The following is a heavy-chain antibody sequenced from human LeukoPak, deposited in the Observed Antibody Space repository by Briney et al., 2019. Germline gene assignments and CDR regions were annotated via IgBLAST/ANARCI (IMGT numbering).Heavy chain of an antibody. Sequence: SETLSLTCAVSGGSISGYFWSWSRQPPGKGLEWIGYIYYTGSTIYNPSLRSRVTMSVDVSKNQFSLDLTSVTVADTAVYYCARHDPVGHFLRDMDGWGQGTTVTVSS. CDR2: IYYTGST. CDR1: GGSISGYF. CDR3: ARHDPVGHFLRDMDG. J-gene: IGHJ6*02. V-gene: IGHV4-59*08. D-gene: IGHD2/OR15-2a*01.